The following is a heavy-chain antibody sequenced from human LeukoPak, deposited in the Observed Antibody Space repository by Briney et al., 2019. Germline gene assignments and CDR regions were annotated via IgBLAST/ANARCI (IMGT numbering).Heavy chain of an antibody. CDR1: GFTFSSYV. D-gene: IGHD5-18*01. J-gene: IGHJ4*02. CDR3: AKDWRRGYSYGFDY. Sequence: PGGSLRLSCAASGFTFSSYVMSWVRQAPGKGLEWVSAISGSGGSTYYADSVKGRFTISRDNSKNTLYLQMNSLRAEDTAVYYCAKDWRRGYSYGFDYWAQGTLVTVSS. CDR2: ISGSGGST. V-gene: IGHV3-23*01.